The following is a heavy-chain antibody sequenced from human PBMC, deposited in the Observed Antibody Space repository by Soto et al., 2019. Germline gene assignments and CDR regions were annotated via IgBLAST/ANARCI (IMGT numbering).Heavy chain of an antibody. CDR2: MNPNSGNT. CDR1: GYTFTSYD. Sequence: GASVKVSCKASGYTFTSYDINWVRQATGQGLEWMGWMNPNSGNTGYAQKFQGRVTMTRNTSISTAYMELSSLRSEDTAVYYCARGSLKWFGEQPDFDYWGQGTLVTV. D-gene: IGHD3-10*01. J-gene: IGHJ4*02. CDR3: ARGSLKWFGEQPDFDY. V-gene: IGHV1-8*01.